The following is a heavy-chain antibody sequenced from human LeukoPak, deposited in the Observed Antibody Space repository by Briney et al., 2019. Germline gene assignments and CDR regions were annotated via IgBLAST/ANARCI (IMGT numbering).Heavy chain of an antibody. Sequence: GGSLRLSCAASGFTFSSYSMNWVRQAPGKGLEWVSYISSSSSTIYYADPVKGRFTISRDNAKNSLYLQMNSLRAEDTAVYYCAKARSYCGGDCSLYAFDIWGQGTMVTVSS. CDR1: GFTFSSYS. D-gene: IGHD2-21*01. V-gene: IGHV3-48*04. J-gene: IGHJ3*02. CDR3: AKARSYCGGDCSLYAFDI. CDR2: ISSSSSTI.